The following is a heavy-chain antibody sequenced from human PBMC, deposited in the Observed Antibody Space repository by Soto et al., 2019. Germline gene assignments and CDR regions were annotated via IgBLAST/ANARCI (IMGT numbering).Heavy chain of an antibody. CDR2: IYYSGST. J-gene: IGHJ5*02. CDR3: ARISGGDAYNWFDP. CDR1: GGSISSYY. Sequence: LSLTCTVSGGSISSYYWSWIRQPPGKGLEWIGYIYYSGSTNYNPSLKSRVTISVDTSKNQFSLKLSSVTAADTAVYYCARISGGDAYNWFDPWGQGTLVTVSS. V-gene: IGHV4-59*08. D-gene: IGHD1-26*01.